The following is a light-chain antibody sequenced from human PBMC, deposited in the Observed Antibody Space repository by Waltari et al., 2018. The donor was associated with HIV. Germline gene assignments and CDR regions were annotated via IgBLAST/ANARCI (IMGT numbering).Light chain of an antibody. Sequence: DIELTQFPLSSPVALGQTASLSCNSSHSLQHSNGNTYLSWLHQRPGQPPRLLVYKGFKLVSGVSGRFRGSGGGTDFRLDITNVQSDDAGTFYCMQSTEFPRTFGPGTRL. CDR3: MQSTEFPRT. J-gene: IGKJ2*02. CDR2: KGF. V-gene: IGKV2-24*01. CDR1: HSLQHSNGNTY.